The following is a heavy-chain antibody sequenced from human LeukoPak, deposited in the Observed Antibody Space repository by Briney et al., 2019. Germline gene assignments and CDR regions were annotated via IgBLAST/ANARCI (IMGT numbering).Heavy chain of an antibody. J-gene: IGHJ6*04. CDR2: INWNGGST. Sequence: TGGSLRLSCAASGFTFSDYYMSWIRQAPGKGLEWVSGINWNGGSTGYADSVKGRFTISRDNAKNSLYLQMNSLRAEDTAVYYCAELGITMIGGVWGKGTTVTISS. V-gene: IGHV3-20*04. CDR1: GFTFSDYY. CDR3: AELGITMIGGV. D-gene: IGHD3-10*02.